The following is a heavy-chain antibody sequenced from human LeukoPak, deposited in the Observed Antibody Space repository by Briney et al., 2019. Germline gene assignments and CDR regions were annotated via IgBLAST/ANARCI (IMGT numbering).Heavy chain of an antibody. V-gene: IGHV3-21*01. J-gene: IGHJ6*03. Sequence: GGSLRLSCAASGFTFSSYGMHWVRQAPGKGLEWVSSISSSSSYIYYADSVKGRFTISRDNAKNSLYLQMNSLRAEDTAVYYCARDTYYYGSGSYYLSPGDYYYYMDVWGKGTTVTVSS. D-gene: IGHD3-10*01. CDR2: ISSSSSYI. CDR1: GFTFSSYG. CDR3: ARDTYYYGSGSYYLSPGDYYYYMDV.